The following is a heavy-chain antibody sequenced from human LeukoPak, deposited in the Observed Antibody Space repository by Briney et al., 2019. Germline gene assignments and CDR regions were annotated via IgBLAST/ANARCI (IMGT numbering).Heavy chain of an antibody. J-gene: IGHJ4*02. V-gene: IGHV3-48*03. CDR2: ISSSGSTI. Sequence: GGSLRLSCAASGFTFSSYEMNWVRQAPGKGLEWVSYISSSGSTIYYADSVKGRFTISRDNAKNSLYLQMNSLRAEDTAVYYCAKVFYPAAGTGRVDFPFDYWGQGTLVTVSS. CDR1: GFTFSSYE. CDR3: AKVFYPAAGTGRVDFPFDY. D-gene: IGHD6-13*01.